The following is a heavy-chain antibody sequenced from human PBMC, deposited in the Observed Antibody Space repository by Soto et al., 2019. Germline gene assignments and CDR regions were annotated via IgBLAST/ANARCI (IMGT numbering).Heavy chain of an antibody. CDR1: GGSITSSSYY. V-gene: IGHV4-31*03. Sequence: PSETLSLTCTVSGGSITSSSYYWSWIRQHPGKGLEWIGYIYYSGSTYYNPSLKSRVTISVDTSKNQFSLKLSSVTAADTAVYYCARTYDGSGPNSGGYGFDIWGQGTMVTVSS. D-gene: IGHD3-22*01. CDR3: ARTYDGSGPNSGGYGFDI. J-gene: IGHJ3*02. CDR2: IYYSGST.